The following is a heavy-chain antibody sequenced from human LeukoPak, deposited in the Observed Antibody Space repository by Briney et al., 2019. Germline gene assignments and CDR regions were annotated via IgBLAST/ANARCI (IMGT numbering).Heavy chain of an antibody. CDR2: IHYSGKT. D-gene: IGHD2-15*01. Sequence: SQTLSLTCTVSGGSISSYYWSWIRLPPGKGLESIGYIHYSGKTDYNPSLKSRVTISVDTSKNQFSLKLTSVTAADTAVYYCARLGTCSGGHCLPDYWGQGTLVTVSS. V-gene: IGHV4-59*01. J-gene: IGHJ4*02. CDR1: GGSISSYY. CDR3: ARLGTCSGGHCLPDY.